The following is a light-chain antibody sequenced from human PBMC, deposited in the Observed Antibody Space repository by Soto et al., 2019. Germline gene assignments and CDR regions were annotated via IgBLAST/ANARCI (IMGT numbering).Light chain of an antibody. CDR1: QTINKN. J-gene: IGKJ2*01. V-gene: IGKV1-39*01. CDR3: QQSFRTPYT. CDR2: SAS. Sequence: DIQMTQSPSSLSASVGDRVTITCRASQTINKNLNWYQQKPGQAPNLLIYSASDFQSGVPSRFSGSGSGTEFTLTINGLQPEDFATNYCQQSFRTPYTFGQGTDLAI.